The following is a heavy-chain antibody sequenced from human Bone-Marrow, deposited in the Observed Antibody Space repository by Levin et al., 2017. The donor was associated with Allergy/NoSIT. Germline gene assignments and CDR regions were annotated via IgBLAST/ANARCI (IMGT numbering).Heavy chain of an antibody. V-gene: IGHV3-74*01. CDR1: GFTLKNYW. CDR3: AREHSNRLS. D-gene: IGHD2/OR15-2a*01. CDR2: INHDGSHT. Sequence: GGSLRLSCAASGFTLKNYWMNWVRQVPGKGPMWVACINHDGSHTRYADSVRGRFTISRDNAKSTLFLQMHGLMADDTAIYYCAREHSNRLSWGQGSLVSVSS. J-gene: IGHJ4*02.